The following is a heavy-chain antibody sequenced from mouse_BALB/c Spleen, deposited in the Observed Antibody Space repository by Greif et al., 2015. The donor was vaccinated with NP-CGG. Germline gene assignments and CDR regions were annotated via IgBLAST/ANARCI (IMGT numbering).Heavy chain of an antibody. D-gene: IGHD2-10*02. V-gene: IGHV3-2*02. CDR1: GYSITSDYA. CDR3: ARLYGNSIFAY. Sequence: EVQLVESGPGLVKPSQSLSLTCTVTGYSITSDYAWNWTRQFPGNKLEWMGYISYSGSTSYNPSLKSRISITRDTSKNQFFLQLNSVTTEDTATYYGARLYGNSIFAYWGQGTLVAVSA. CDR2: ISYSGST. J-gene: IGHJ3*01.